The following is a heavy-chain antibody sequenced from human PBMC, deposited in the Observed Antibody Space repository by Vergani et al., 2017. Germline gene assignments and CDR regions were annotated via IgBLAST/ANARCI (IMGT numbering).Heavy chain of an antibody. J-gene: IGHJ5*02. CDR2: IYSGGST. D-gene: IGHD5-18*01. Sequence: EVQLVEPGGGLIQPGGSLRLSCAASGFTVSSNYMSWVRQAPGKGLEWVSVIYSGGSTYYADSVKGRFTISRDNSKNTLYLQMNSLRAEDTAVYYCARGHSYGYDLSPFRFDPWGQGTLVTVSS. CDR1: GFTVSSNY. CDR3: ARGHSYGYDLSPFRFDP. V-gene: IGHV3-53*01.